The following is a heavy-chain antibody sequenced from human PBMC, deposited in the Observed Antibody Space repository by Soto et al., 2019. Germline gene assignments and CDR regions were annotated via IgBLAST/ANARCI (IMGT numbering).Heavy chain of an antibody. CDR3: ARDNLAVQGAFDH. V-gene: IGHV3-21*01. D-gene: IGHD3-10*02. CDR2: ITGTSAFL. J-gene: IGHJ4*02. CDR1: GFVFSDFQ. Sequence: GSLRLSCAASGFVFSDFQLNWVRQAPGRGLEWLASITGTSAFLFYADSIKGRFTISRDNPKNFLFLQMDSLGPEDTAVYYCARDNLAVQGAFDHWGQGALVTVSS.